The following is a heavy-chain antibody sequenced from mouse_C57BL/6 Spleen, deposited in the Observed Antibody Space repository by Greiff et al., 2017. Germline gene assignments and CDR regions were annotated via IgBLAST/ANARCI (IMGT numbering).Heavy chain of an antibody. J-gene: IGHJ4*01. CDR3: ARGGPTVVSMDY. Sequence: EVKLMESGGGLVKPGGSLKLSCAASGFTFSDYGMHWVRQAPEKGLEWVAYISSGRSTIYYADTVKGRFTISRDNAKNTLFLQMTSLRSEDTAMYYCARGGPTVVSMDYWGQGTSVTVSS. CDR2: ISSGRSTI. CDR1: GFTFSDYG. D-gene: IGHD1-1*01. V-gene: IGHV5-17*01.